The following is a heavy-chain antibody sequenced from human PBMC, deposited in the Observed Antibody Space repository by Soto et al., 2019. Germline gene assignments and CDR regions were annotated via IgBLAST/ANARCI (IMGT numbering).Heavy chain of an antibody. V-gene: IGHV3-9*01. CDR3: AKDIMEGDFGVVTLDY. CDR2: ISWNSGSI. J-gene: IGHJ4*02. CDR1: GFTFDDYA. Sequence: PGGSLRLSCAASGFTFDDYAMHWVRQAPGKGLEWVSGISWNSGSIGYADSVKGRFTISRDNAKNSLYLQMNSLRAEATALYYCAKDIMEGDFGVVTLDYWGQGTLVTVSS. D-gene: IGHD3-3*01.